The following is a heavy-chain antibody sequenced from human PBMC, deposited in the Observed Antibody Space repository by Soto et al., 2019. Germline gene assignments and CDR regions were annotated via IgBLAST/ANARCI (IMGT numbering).Heavy chain of an antibody. D-gene: IGHD1-7*01. CDR2: ISYDGSNK. Sequence: GWSLRLSCAASGFTFSSYGMHWVRQAPGKGLEWVAVISYDGSNKYYADSVKGRFTISRDNSKNTLYLQMNSLRAEETAVYYCARNYGEEYYYYGMDVWGQGTTVTGSS. J-gene: IGHJ6*02. CDR3: ARNYGEEYYYYGMDV. V-gene: IGHV3-30*03. CDR1: GFTFSSYG.